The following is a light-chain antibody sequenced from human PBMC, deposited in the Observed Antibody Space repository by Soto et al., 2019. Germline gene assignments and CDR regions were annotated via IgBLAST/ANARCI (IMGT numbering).Light chain of an antibody. V-gene: IGLV1-36*01. CDR2: NNE. CDR1: SFNIGNHG. J-gene: IGLJ1*01. CDR3: LEWDSSLNGYV. Sequence: QSVLPQPPSVSAAPGQRVTISCSGGSFNIGNHGVNWYLQIPGKPPKVVIYNNEFLSSGVSDRFSGSKSGTSASLAISGLQSEDEGDYFCLEWDSSLNGYVFRTGTKVTVL.